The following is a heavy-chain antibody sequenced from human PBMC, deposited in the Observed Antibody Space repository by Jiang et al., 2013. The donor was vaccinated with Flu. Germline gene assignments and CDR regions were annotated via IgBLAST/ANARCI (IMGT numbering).Heavy chain of an antibody. CDR2: IIPIFGTA. J-gene: IGHJ4*02. V-gene: IGHV1-69*05. D-gene: IGHD5-24*01. CDR1: GGTFSSYA. CDR3: ATSEMPANPRSLVDY. Sequence: SGAEVKKPGSSVKVSCKASGGTFSSYAISWVRQAPGQGLEWMGGIIPIFGTANYAQQFQDRVTMTRDTSTSTVYMEVSSLSSEDTAVYYCATSEMPANPRSLVDYWGQGTLVSVSS.